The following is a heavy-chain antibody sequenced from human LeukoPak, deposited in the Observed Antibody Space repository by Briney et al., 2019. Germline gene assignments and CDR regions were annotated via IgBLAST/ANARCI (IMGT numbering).Heavy chain of an antibody. CDR2: MNPNNGDT. J-gene: IGHJ3*02. Sequence: ASVMVSCKASGYDFSRYDINWVRLAPGQGLEWMGWMNPNNGDTDYAQNFQGRVTMTRDTSMSTAYMELSSLRSEDTAVYYCARRFGELLSHAFDIWGQGTMVTVSS. CDR1: GYDFSRYD. D-gene: IGHD3-10*01. CDR3: ARRFGELLSHAFDI. V-gene: IGHV1-8*01.